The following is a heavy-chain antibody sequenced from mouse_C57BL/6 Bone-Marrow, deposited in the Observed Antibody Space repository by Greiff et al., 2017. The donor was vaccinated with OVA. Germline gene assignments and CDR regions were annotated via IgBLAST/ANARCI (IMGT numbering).Heavy chain of an antibody. D-gene: IGHD2-4*01. J-gene: IGHJ1*03. V-gene: IGHV1-81*01. CDR3: ARSGPIYYDYGYFDV. CDR2: IYPRSGNT. Sequence: VQLQQSGAELARPGASVKLSCKASGYTFTSYGISWVKQRTGQGLEWIGEIYPRSGNTYYNEKFKGKATLTADKSSSTAYMELRSLTSEDSAVYFCARSGPIYYDYGYFDVWGTGTTVTVSS. CDR1: GYTFTSYG.